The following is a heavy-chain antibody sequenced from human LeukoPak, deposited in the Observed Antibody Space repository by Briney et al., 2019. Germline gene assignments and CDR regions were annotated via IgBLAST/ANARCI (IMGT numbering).Heavy chain of an antibody. Sequence: SVKVSCKASGFTCTSSAMQWVRQARGQRLEWIGWIVVGSGNRNYAQKFQERVTITSDMSTSPAYMELSSLRSEATAVYYGAAYCGGHCYFDYWGQGTLVTVSS. CDR2: IVVGSGNR. J-gene: IGHJ4*02. CDR3: AAYCGGHCYFDY. D-gene: IGHD2-21*02. CDR1: GFTCTSSA. V-gene: IGHV1-58*02.